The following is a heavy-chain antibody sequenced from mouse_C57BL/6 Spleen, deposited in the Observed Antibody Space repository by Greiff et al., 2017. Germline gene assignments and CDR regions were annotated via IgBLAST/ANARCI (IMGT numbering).Heavy chain of an antibody. Sequence: VQLQQSGAELAKPGASVKLSCKASGYTFTSYWMHWVKQRPGQGLEWIGYINPSSGYTKYNQKFKDKATLTADKSSSTAYLQLSSLTYEDSAVYYCARSGFTTVVATRAMDYWGQGTSVTVSS. CDR1: GYTFTSYW. D-gene: IGHD1-1*01. CDR2: INPSSGYT. V-gene: IGHV1-7*01. J-gene: IGHJ4*01. CDR3: ARSGFTTVVATRAMDY.